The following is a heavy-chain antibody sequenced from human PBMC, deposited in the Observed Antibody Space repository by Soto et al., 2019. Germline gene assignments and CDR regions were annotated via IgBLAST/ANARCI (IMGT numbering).Heavy chain of an antibody. Sequence: RASVKVSCKVSGYTLTELSMHWVRQAPGKGLEWMGGFDPEDGETIYAQKFQGRVTMTEDTSTDTAYMELSSLRSEDTAVYYCAPLFWSGQYNWFDPWGQGTLVTVSS. CDR3: APLFWSGQYNWFDP. V-gene: IGHV1-24*01. CDR2: FDPEDGET. J-gene: IGHJ5*02. CDR1: GYTLTELS. D-gene: IGHD3-3*01.